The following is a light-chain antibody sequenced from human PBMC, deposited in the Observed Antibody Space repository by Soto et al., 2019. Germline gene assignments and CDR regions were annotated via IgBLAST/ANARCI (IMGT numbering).Light chain of an antibody. J-gene: IGKJ4*01. V-gene: IGKV3-15*01. CDR1: QSVSSN. CDR3: QQYNNWPPVT. Sequence: EMVMTQSPATLSVSPGERATLSGRASQSVSSNLAWYQQKPGQAPRLLIYGASTRATGIPARFSGSGSGTEFTLTISSLQSEDFAVYYCQQYNNWPPVTFGGGTKVEIK. CDR2: GAS.